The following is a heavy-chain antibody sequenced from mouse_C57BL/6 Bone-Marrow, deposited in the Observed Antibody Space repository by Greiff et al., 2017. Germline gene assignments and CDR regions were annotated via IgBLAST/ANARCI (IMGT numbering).Heavy chain of an antibody. CDR3: ARKGIYDYDGGFAY. J-gene: IGHJ3*01. D-gene: IGHD2-4*01. CDR2: LDPSDSYT. V-gene: IGHV1-69*01. CDR1: GYTFTSYW. Sequence: QVQLQQPGAELVMPGASVKLSCKASGYTFTSYWMHWVKQRPGQGLEWIGELDPSDSYTNYNQKFKGKSTLTVDKSSSTAYMQLSSLTSEDSAVYYCARKGIYDYDGGFAYWGQGTLVTVSA.